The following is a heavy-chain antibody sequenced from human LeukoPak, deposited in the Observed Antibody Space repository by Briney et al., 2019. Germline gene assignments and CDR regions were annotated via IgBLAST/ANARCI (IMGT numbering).Heavy chain of an antibody. J-gene: IGHJ4*02. V-gene: IGHV3-48*04. CDR2: ISSSSSTI. CDR1: GFTFSSYS. CDR3: ARDLKVGASSSLDY. D-gene: IGHD1-26*01. Sequence: GGSLRLSCAASGFTFSSYSMNWVRQAPGKGLEWVSSISSSSSTIYYADSVKGRFTISRDNAKNSLYLQMNSLRAEDTAVYYCARDLKVGASSSLDYWGQGTLVTVSS.